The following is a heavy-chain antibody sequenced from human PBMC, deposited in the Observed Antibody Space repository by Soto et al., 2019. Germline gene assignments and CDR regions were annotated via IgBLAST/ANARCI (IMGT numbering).Heavy chain of an antibody. CDR2: TSGFVNAT. D-gene: IGHD2-21*02. CDR3: ATRPTSGDDRIYYFEH. V-gene: IGHV3-23*01. CDR1: GFTFSRYS. Sequence: EVYLLQSGGGLGQPGGSLTLSCEASGFTFSRYSLAWIRQAPGKGLEWVAGTSGFVNATKYADSVKGRFIGARDNSKDTSFMQMDSLRADDTAVYYCATRPTSGDDRIYYFEHWGPGTLVTVFS. J-gene: IGHJ4*02.